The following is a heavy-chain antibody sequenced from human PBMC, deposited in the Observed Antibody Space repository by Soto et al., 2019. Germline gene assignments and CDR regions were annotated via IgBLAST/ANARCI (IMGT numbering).Heavy chain of an antibody. V-gene: IGHV3-21*01. Sequence: GGSLRLSCAASGFTFSSYSMNWVRQAPGKGLERVSSISSSSSYIYYADSVKGRFTISRDNAKNSLYLQMNSLRAEDTAVYYCARDLNYYDNSGWFDPWGQGTLVTVSS. CDR2: ISSSSSYI. D-gene: IGHD3-22*01. CDR3: ARDLNYYDNSGWFDP. J-gene: IGHJ5*02. CDR1: GFTFSSYS.